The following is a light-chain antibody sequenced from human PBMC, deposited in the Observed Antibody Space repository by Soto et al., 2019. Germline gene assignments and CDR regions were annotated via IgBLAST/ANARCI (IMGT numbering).Light chain of an antibody. V-gene: IGKV3-15*01. CDR1: QSVSRN. CDR3: QQYNNWPPGT. CDR2: GAS. J-gene: IGKJ1*01. Sequence: EIVMTQSPATLSVSPGERATLSCRASQSVSRNLAWYQQKLGQAPRLLIYGASTRATGIPARFSGSGSGTEFTLTISSLQSEDFAVYYCQQYNNWPPGTFGQGTKVEIK.